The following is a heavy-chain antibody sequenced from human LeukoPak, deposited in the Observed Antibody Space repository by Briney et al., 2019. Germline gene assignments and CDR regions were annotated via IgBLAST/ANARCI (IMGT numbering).Heavy chain of an antibody. J-gene: IGHJ5*02. D-gene: IGHD4-11*01. CDR2: ISGSNNST. V-gene: IGHV3-23*01. CDR3: AKATVASSSSNWFDT. CDR1: GFPLSSYA. Sequence: GGSLRLSCAASGFPLSSYAMSWVRQAPGKGLECVSGISGSNNSTYYADSVKGRFTISRDNSKNTLYLLMNSLRAEDTAAYYCAKATVASSSSNWFDTWGQGTLVTVSS.